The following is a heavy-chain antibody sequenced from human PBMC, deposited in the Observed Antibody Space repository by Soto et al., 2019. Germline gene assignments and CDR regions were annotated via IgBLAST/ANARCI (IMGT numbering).Heavy chain of an antibody. CDR3: ARGLKLLRTYYYYYGMDV. D-gene: IGHD2-15*01. CDR2: INHSGST. V-gene: IGHV4-34*01. CDR1: GGSFSGYY. J-gene: IGHJ6*02. Sequence: SETLSLTCAVYGGSFSGYYWSWIRQPPGKWLEWIGEINHSGSTNYNPSLKSRVTISVDTSKNQFSLKLSSVTAADTAVYYCARGLKLLRTYYYYYGMDVWGQGXTVTVYS.